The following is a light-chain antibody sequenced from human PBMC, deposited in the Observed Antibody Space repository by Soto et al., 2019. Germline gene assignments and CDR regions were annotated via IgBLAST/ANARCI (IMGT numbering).Light chain of an antibody. CDR2: AAS. CDR1: QGIACY. CDR3: QQYYSFPFA. V-gene: IGKV1D-8*01. Sequence: VIWMTQSPSLLSASTGDRVTISCSMSQGIACYLAWYQQPPGKAPELLFYAASTLPGGVPSSVCGSGSGTDFTLTISCLLSEYFATYCCQQYYSFPFAFGQGTRLEI. J-gene: IGKJ5*01.